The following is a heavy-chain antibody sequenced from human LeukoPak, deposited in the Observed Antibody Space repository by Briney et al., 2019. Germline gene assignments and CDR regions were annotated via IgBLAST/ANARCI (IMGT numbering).Heavy chain of an antibody. V-gene: IGHV1-69*13. Sequence: ASVKVSCKASGGTFSSYAISWVRQAPGQGLEWMGGIIPIFGTANYAQKFQGRVTITADESTSTAYMELSSLRSEDTAVYYCARAGLRGYDSSGYYDLADYWGQGTLVTVSS. CDR1: GGTFSSYA. CDR2: IIPIFGTA. J-gene: IGHJ4*02. D-gene: IGHD3-22*01. CDR3: ARAGLRGYDSSGYYDLADY.